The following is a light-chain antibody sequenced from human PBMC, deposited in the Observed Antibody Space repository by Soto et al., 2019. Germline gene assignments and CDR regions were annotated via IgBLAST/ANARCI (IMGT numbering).Light chain of an antibody. J-gene: IGKJ4*01. V-gene: IGKV1-5*01. CDR1: QNIGGR. CDR3: QQHKSFALT. Sequence: DIQMTQSPSTLSASVGDRVTITCRASQNIGGRLAWYQQKPGKAPRLLIYDASSLESGVPSRFSGSGSGTEFTLTISSLQPDDFATYYCQQHKSFALTFGGGTKVDIK. CDR2: DAS.